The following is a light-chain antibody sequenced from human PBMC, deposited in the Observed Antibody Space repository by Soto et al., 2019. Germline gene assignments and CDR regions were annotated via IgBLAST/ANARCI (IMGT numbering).Light chain of an antibody. CDR3: QHYNSYSEA. CDR2: DAS. Sequence: DIQMTPSPSTPSASVGDRGTITCRASEKINKWLAWYQQKPGKAPKLLISDASSLESGVPSRFSGSGSGTEFTLTISSLQPDDFATYYCQHYNSYSEAFGQGTKVDIK. CDR1: EKINKW. J-gene: IGKJ1*01. V-gene: IGKV1-5*01.